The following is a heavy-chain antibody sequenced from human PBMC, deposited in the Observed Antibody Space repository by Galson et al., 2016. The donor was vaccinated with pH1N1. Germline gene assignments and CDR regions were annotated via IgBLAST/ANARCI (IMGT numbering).Heavy chain of an antibody. J-gene: IGHJ3*01. CDR2: ISPDGTDT. D-gene: IGHD7-27*01. CDR1: EVSFSYYW. CDR3: TAYNWGSPFDV. V-gene: IGHV3-74*01. Sequence: SLRLSCAASEVSFSYYWMYWVRQAPGKGLVWVSRISPDGTDTLNADSVRGRFTITRDNSKNTLFLQMNSLGAEDTAMYYCTAYNWGSPFDVWGQGAMVTV.